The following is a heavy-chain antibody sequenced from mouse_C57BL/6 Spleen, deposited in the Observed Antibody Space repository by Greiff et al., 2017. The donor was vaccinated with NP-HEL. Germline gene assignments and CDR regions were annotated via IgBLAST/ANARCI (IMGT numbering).Heavy chain of an antibody. D-gene: IGHD4-1*01. Sequence: DVKLQESGEGLVKPGGSLKLSCAASGFTFSSYAMSWVRQTPEKRLEWVAYISSGGDYIYYADTVKGRFTISRDNARNTLYLQMSSLKSEDTAMYYCTRDGSGTYFDYWGQGTTRTVSS. J-gene: IGHJ2*01. CDR2: ISSGGDYI. CDR3: TRDGSGTYFDY. CDR1: GFTFSSYA. V-gene: IGHV5-9-1*02.